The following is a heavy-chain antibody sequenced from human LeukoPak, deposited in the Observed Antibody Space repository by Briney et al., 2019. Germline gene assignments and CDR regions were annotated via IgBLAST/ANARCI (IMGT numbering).Heavy chain of an antibody. V-gene: IGHV3-48*01. CDR3: ARIGYCSGGSCYWVYFDY. CDR1: GFTFSGYS. J-gene: IGHJ4*02. CDR2: IRSSGSPI. Sequence: GGSLRLSCAASGFTFSGYSMNWVRQAPGKGLEWVSYIRSSGSPIYYADSVKGRFTISRDNAENSVYLQMNSLRAEDTAVYYCARIGYCSGGSCYWVYFDYWGQGTLVTVSS. D-gene: IGHD2-15*01.